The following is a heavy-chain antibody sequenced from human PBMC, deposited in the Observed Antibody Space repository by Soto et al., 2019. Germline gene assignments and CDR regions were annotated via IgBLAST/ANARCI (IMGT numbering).Heavy chain of an antibody. CDR3: ARLQYTVVTPIDL. V-gene: IGHV4-59*01. CDR1: SGSITNYY. D-gene: IGHD2-21*02. Sequence: QVQLQESGPGLVKPSETLSLTCTVPSGSITNYYWTWIRQLPGKRLEWIAHIHNSGNTNSNPSLKSRVTISMDTSKNQISLRLTSVTAADTAMYYCARLQYTVVTPIDLWGQGTMVTVSS. CDR2: IHNSGNT. J-gene: IGHJ3*01.